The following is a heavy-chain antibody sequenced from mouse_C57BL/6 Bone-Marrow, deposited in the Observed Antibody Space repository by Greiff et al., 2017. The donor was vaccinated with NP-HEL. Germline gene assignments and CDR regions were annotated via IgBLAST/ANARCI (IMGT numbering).Heavy chain of an antibody. CDR1: GYTFTDYY. V-gene: IGHV1-26*01. J-gene: IGHJ1*03. Sequence: VQLQQSGPELVKPGASVKISCKASGYTFTDYYMNWVKQSHGKSLEWIGDINPNNGGTSYNQKFKGKATLTVDKSSSTAYMELRSLTSEDSAVYYCARSGLVYWYFDVWGTGTTVTVSS. CDR2: INPNNGGT. CDR3: ARSGLVYWYFDV. D-gene: IGHD3-1*01.